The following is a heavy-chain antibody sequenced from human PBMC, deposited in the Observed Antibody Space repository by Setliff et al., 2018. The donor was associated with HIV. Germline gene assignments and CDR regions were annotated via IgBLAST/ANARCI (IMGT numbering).Heavy chain of an antibody. CDR1: GGSISSSSYY. Sequence: KTSETLSLTCTVSGGSISSSSYYWGWIRQPPGKGLEWIGSIYYSGSTYYNPSLKSRVTISVDTSKNQFSLKLSSVTAAGTAVYYCACGAAAGTDYYYYYYMDVWGKGTTVTVSS. CDR2: IYYSGST. J-gene: IGHJ6*03. CDR3: ACGAAAGTDYYYYYYMDV. D-gene: IGHD6-13*01. V-gene: IGHV4-39*01.